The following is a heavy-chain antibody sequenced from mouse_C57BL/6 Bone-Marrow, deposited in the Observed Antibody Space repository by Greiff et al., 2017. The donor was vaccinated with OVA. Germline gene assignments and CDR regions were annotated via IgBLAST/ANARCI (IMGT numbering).Heavy chain of an antibody. D-gene: IGHD2-3*01. CDR3: ARNYDGYYDAMDY. CDR1: GFSLSTSGMG. V-gene: IGHV8-12*01. J-gene: IGHJ4*01. CDR2: IYWDDDK. Sequence: QVTLKESGPGILQSSQTLSLTCSFSGFSLSTSGMGVSWIRQPSGKGLEWLAHIYWDDDKRYNPSLKSRLTISKDTSRNQVFLKITSVDTADTATYYCARNYDGYYDAMDYWGQGTSVTVSS.